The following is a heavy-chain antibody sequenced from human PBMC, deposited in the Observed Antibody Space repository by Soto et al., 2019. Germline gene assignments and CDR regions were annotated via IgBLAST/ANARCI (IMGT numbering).Heavy chain of an antibody. V-gene: IGHV3-23*01. Sequence: QLLQSGGGLVQPGGSLTLSCAASGFTFGTTDMSWVRQAPGEGLEWVSTIDGSGGITYYADSMKGRFTTSRDNSRNTVYLHMNSLRGDDTALYYCVKNSGWFKTWGQGALVTVSS. CDR2: IDGSGGIT. CDR3: VKNSGWFKT. J-gene: IGHJ5*02. D-gene: IGHD3-10*01. CDR1: GFTFGTTD.